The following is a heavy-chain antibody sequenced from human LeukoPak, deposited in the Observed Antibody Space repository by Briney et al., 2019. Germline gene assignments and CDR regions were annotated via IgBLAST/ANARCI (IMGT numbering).Heavy chain of an antibody. J-gene: IGHJ4*02. Sequence: GGSLRLSCAASGFTFSSYSMNWVRQAPGKGLEWVSSISSSSSYIYYTDSVKGRFTISRDNAKNSLYLQMNSLRAEDTAVYYCARKRDILTGYNDYWGQGTLVTVSS. CDR3: ARKRDILTGYNDY. V-gene: IGHV3-21*01. CDR1: GFTFSSYS. CDR2: ISSSSSYI. D-gene: IGHD3-9*01.